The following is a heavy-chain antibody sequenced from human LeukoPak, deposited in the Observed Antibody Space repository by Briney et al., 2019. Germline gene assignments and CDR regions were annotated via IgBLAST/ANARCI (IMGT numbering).Heavy chain of an antibody. D-gene: IGHD6-19*01. Sequence: GGSLRLSCAAPGFTFSSAGMTWVRQAPGKGLEWVSTITFSGLGLYYADSVKGRFTISRDNSKNMVYLQMNSLRAEDTAIYYCATDGSGWSRSSWGQGTLVTVSS. CDR3: ATDGSGWSRSS. CDR2: ITFSGLGL. V-gene: IGHV3-23*01. J-gene: IGHJ5*02. CDR1: GFTFSSAG.